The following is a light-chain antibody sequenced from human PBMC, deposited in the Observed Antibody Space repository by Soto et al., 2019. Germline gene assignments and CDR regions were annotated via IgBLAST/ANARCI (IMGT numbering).Light chain of an antibody. CDR3: SSYTSSSTPYVV. CDR1: SSDVGNYNL. Sequence: QSALTQPAAVSGSPGQSITISCTGTSSDVGNYNLVSWYQQYPGKAPKLMIYEVSNRPSGVSNRFSGSKSGNTASLTISGLQAEDEADYYCSSYTSSSTPYVVFGGGTQLTVL. J-gene: IGLJ2*01. V-gene: IGLV2-14*02. CDR2: EVS.